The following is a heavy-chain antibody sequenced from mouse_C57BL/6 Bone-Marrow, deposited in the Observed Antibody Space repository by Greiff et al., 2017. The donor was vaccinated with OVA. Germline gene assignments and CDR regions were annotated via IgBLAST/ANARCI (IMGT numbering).Heavy chain of an antibody. CDR1: GFNIKDDY. CDR2: IDPENGDT. D-gene: IGHD2-4*01. V-gene: IGHV14-4*01. CDR3: TSGGLPAWFAY. Sequence: EVQLQQSGAELVRPGASVKLSCTASGFNIKDDYMHWVKQRPEQGLEWIGWIDPENGDTEYASKFQGKATITADTSSNTAYLQLSRLTSEDTAVYYCTSGGLPAWFAYWGQGTLVTVSA. J-gene: IGHJ3*01.